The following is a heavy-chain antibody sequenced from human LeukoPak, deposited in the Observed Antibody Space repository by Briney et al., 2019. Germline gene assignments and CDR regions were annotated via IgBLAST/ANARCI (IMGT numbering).Heavy chain of an antibody. CDR1: GFTFSSYW. CDR3: ARDYGEGGYYFDY. Sequence: GGSLRLSCTASGFTFSSYWMQWVRQVPGKGLVWVSRINGDGSSPSYADSVKGRFTISRDNSKNTLYLQMNNLSAEDTAVYYCARDYGEGGYYFDYWGQGTLVTVSS. CDR2: INGDGSSP. V-gene: IGHV3-74*01. D-gene: IGHD4-17*01. J-gene: IGHJ4*02.